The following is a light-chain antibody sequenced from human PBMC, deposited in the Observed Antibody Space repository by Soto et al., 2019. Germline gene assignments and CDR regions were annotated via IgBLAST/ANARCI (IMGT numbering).Light chain of an antibody. CDR2: DNN. J-gene: IGLJ2*01. Sequence: QSVLTQSPSLSGAPGQRVTISCTGSSSNTGADYDVHWYQHLPGSAPKLLIYDNNIRPSGVPDRFSGSKSGTSASLAITGLQAEDEGDYYCQSYDSSLSNLVVFGGGTKVTVL. CDR3: QSYDSSLSNLVV. CDR1: SSNTGADYD. V-gene: IGLV1-40*01.